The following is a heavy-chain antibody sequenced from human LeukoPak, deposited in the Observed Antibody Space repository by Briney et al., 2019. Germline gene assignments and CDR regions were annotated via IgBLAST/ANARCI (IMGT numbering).Heavy chain of an antibody. D-gene: IGHD3-10*01. CDR2: IYTSGGT. V-gene: IGHV4-4*07. CDR1: GGSISSYY. J-gene: IGHJ4*02. Sequence: PSETLSLTCTVSGGSISSYYWSWIRQPAGKGLEWIGRIYTSGGTNYNPSLKSRVTMSVDTSKNQFSLKLSSVTAADTAVYYCAGTSMVRGVIDYWGQGTLVTVSS. CDR3: AGTSMVRGVIDY.